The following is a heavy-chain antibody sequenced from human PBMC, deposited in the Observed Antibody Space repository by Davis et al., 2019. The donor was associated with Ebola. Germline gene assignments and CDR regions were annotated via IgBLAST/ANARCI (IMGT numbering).Heavy chain of an antibody. D-gene: IGHD3-9*01. CDR2: IYSGGST. CDR1: GFTVSSNY. J-gene: IGHJ4*02. V-gene: IGHV3-66*01. CDR3: ARNKGYDILTDYFDY. Sequence: GGSLRLSCAASGFTVSSNYMSWVRQAPGKGLEWVSVIYSGGSTYYADSVKGRFTISRDNSKNTLYPQMNSLRAEDTAEYYCARNKGYDILTDYFDYWGQGTLVTVSS.